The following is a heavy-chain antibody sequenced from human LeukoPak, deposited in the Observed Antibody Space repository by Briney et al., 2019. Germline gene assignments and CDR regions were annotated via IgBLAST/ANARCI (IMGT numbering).Heavy chain of an antibody. CDR2: ISSSSSYI. D-gene: IGHD2-2*01. CDR1: GFTFSSYA. J-gene: IGHJ6*02. V-gene: IGHV3-21*01. Sequence: PGGSLRLSCAASGFTFSSYAMSWVRQAPGKGLEWVPSISSSSSYIYYADSVKGRFTISRDNAKNSLYLQMNSLRAEDTAVYCCARIPCSSTSCYADYYYGMDVWGQGTTVTVSS. CDR3: ARIPCSSTSCYADYYYGMDV.